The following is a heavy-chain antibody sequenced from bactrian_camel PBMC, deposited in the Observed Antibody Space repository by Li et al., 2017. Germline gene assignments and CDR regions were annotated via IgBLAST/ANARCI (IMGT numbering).Heavy chain of an antibody. CDR3: AADWRRCSLVALSGADL. CDR2: IDTDGNT. J-gene: IGHJ4*01. D-gene: IGHD6*01. V-gene: IGHV3S53*01. Sequence: HVQLVESGGGSVTAGGSLRLSCSPSGYGHITKCMGWFRQAPGKAREAPAAIDTDGNTKYAAAVKGRFTISKDNAKETLFLEMNSLKPVDTGMYYCAADWRRCSLVALSGADLWGQGTQVTVS. CDR1: GYGHITKC.